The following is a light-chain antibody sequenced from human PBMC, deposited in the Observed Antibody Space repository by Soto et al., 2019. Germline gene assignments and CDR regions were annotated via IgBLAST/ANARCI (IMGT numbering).Light chain of an antibody. V-gene: IGKV3-15*01. J-gene: IGKJ1*01. CDR1: QSVGNN. Sequence: EIVMTQSPATLSVSPGERATLSCRASQSVGNNLAWYRQKPGQAPRLLIYDASTRATGIPARLSGSGSGTEFTLTIRSLQSEDFAVYYCQQRSKWRTFGQGTKVDIK. CDR3: QQRSKWRT. CDR2: DAS.